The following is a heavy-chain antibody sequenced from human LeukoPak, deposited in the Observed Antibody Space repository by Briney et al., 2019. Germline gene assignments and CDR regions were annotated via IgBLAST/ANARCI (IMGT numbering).Heavy chain of an antibody. CDR1: GYTFTSYY. CDR2: INPSGGST. CDR3: ARDYYDSSGYLEPTGMDV. D-gene: IGHD3-22*01. V-gene: IGHV1-46*01. J-gene: IGHJ6*02. Sequence: ASVKVSCKASGYTFTSYYMHWVRQAPGQGLEWMGIINPSGGSTSYAQKFQGRVTMTRDTSTSTVYMELSSLRSEDTAVYYCARDYYDSSGYLEPTGMDVWGQGTTVTVSS.